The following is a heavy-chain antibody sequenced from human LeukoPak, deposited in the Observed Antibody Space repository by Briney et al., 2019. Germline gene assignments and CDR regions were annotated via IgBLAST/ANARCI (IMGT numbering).Heavy chain of an antibody. V-gene: IGHV3-23*01. J-gene: IGHJ4*02. D-gene: IGHD3-10*01. CDR1: RLTSSSYA. CDR2: ISVDGGST. Sequence: GGSLTRSSAAARLTSSSYAMSGGRHPAWKGLKLVLTISVDGGSTYYAEYVKGRFTIFRDNSKNTVHLQMNSMRAEDTALYYCAIGMYYSDSGTFGYWGQGTLVTVSS. CDR3: AIGMYYSDSGTFGY.